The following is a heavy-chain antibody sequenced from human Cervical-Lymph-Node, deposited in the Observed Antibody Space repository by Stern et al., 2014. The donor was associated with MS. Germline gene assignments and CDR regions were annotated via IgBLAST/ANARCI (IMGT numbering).Heavy chain of an antibody. CDR1: GHTTTSYG. CDR2: ISAHNGNT. Sequence: QVQLVESGAEVKKPGASVKVSCKASGHTTTSYGITWVRQAPGQGLEWMGWISAHNGNTNYVQRFQGRVSMTTDTSTSTAYMELRSLRSDDTAVYYCATFIATAGTFNYWGQGTLVTVSS. CDR3: ATFIATAGTFNY. V-gene: IGHV1-18*01. J-gene: IGHJ4*02. D-gene: IGHD6-25*01.